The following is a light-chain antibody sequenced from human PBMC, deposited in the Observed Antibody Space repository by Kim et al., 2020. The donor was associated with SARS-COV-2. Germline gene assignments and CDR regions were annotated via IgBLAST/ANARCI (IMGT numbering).Light chain of an antibody. J-gene: IGKJ1*01. V-gene: IGKV3-15*01. CDR3: QQYNNWPRT. Sequence: ETVMTQSPGTLSVSPGERATLSCRASQSVSSNLAWYQQEPGQAPRLLIYGASTRATGIPARFSGSGSGTEFTLTISSLQSEDFAVYYCQQYNNWPRTFGQGTKVEIK. CDR2: GAS. CDR1: QSVSSN.